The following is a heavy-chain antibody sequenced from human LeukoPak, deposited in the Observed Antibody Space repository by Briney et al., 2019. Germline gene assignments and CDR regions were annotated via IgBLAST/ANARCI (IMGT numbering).Heavy chain of an antibody. D-gene: IGHD1-14*01. Sequence: GGSLRLSCAASGFTVSSNYMSWVRQAPGKGLEWVSVIYSGGSTYYADSVKGRFTISRDNSKNTLYPQMNSLRAEDTAVYYCARAPGALSGIDYWGQGTLVTVSS. J-gene: IGHJ4*02. V-gene: IGHV3-53*01. CDR1: GFTVSSNY. CDR2: IYSGGST. CDR3: ARAPGALSGIDY.